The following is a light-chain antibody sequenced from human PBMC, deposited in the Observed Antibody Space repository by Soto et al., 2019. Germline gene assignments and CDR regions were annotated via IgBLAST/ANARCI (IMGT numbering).Light chain of an antibody. CDR3: ATWDGSLTGEV. CDR2: DNN. Sequence: QSVLTQSPSVSAAPGQKVTISCSGSSSNIGNNYVSWYQQLPGTAPTLLIYDNNKRPSGIPDRFSGSKSGTSGTLDITGLQTGDEADYYCATWDGSLTGEVFGGGTKLTVL. J-gene: IGLJ2*01. V-gene: IGLV1-51*01. CDR1: SSNIGNNY.